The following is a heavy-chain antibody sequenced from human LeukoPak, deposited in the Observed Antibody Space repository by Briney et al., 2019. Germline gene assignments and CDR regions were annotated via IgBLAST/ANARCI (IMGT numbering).Heavy chain of an antibody. CDR2: IYTSGST. V-gene: IGHV4-4*07. J-gene: IGHJ3*02. CDR1: GGSLSSYY. Sequence: PSETLSLTCTVSGGSLSSYYWSWIRQPAGKGLEWIGRIYTSGSTNYNPSLKSRVTMSVDTSKNQFSLKLSSVTAADTAVYDCAGEYRWQWLQRGAFDIWGQGTMVTVSS. CDR3: AGEYRWQWLQRGAFDI. D-gene: IGHD6-19*01.